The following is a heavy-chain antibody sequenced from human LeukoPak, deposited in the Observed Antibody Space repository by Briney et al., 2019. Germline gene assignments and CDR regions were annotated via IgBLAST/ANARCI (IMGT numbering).Heavy chain of an antibody. J-gene: IGHJ3*02. CDR3: AREYDSSGYNDAFDI. Sequence: ASVKVSCKASGYTFTSYYMHWVRQAPGQGLEWMGIINPSGGSTSYAQKFQGRVTMTRGMSTSTVYMELSSLRSEDTAVYYCAREYDSSGYNDAFDIWGQGTMVTVSS. CDR1: GYTFTSYY. D-gene: IGHD3-22*01. CDR2: INPSGGST. V-gene: IGHV1-46*01.